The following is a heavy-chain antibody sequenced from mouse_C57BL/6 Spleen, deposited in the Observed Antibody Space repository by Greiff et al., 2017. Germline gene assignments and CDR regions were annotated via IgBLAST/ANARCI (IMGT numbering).Heavy chain of an antibody. CDR3: ARNKELTGTTTLYFDV. J-gene: IGHJ1*03. D-gene: IGHD4-1*01. Sequence: VQLQESGPGLVAPSQSLSITCTVSGFSLTSYAISWVRQPPGKGLEWLGVIWTGGGTNYNSALKSRLSISKDNSKSQVSLKMNSLQTDDTARYYCARNKELTGTTTLYFDVWGTGTTVTVSS. CDR1: GFSLTSYA. V-gene: IGHV2-9-1*01. CDR2: IWTGGGT.